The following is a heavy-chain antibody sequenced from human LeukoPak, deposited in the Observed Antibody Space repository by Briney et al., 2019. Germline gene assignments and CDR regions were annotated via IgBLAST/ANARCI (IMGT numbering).Heavy chain of an antibody. CDR2: IFFSGSA. Sequence: SETLSLTCTVSGGSISSYYWSWIRQPPGKGLEWIGYIFFSGSAIYNPSLKSRFTISVDTSKNQFSLKLSSVTAADTAVYYCARDRPGGSSLDYWGQGTLVTVSS. J-gene: IGHJ4*02. V-gene: IGHV4-59*01. D-gene: IGHD6-13*01. CDR1: GGSISSYY. CDR3: ARDRPGGSSLDY.